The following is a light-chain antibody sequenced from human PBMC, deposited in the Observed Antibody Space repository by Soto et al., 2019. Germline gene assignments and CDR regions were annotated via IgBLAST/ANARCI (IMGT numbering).Light chain of an antibody. J-gene: IGKJ3*01. V-gene: IGKV1-5*01. CDR2: DAS. Sequence: DIQMTQSPSTLSASVGDRVTITFRASQSIRNWLAWYQQKPGKAPKLLIYDASTLDSGVPSRFGGSGSGTEFTLTITSLQPADFATYHCQQYNSSSFGFGPGTKVDIK. CDR1: QSIRNW. CDR3: QQYNSSSFG.